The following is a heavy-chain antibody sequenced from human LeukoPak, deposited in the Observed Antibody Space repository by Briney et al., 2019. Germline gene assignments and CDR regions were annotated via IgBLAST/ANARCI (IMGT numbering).Heavy chain of an antibody. CDR1: GGSFGGYY. V-gene: IGHV4-34*01. CDR2: INRSGST. CDR3: ARVLPAAPNWFDP. J-gene: IGHJ5*02. Sequence: SETLSLTCAVYGGSFGGYYWSWIRQPPGKGLEWIGEINRSGSTNYNPSLKSRVTISVDTSKNQFSLKLSSVTAADTAVYYCARVLPAAPNWFDPWGQGTLVTVSS. D-gene: IGHD2-2*01.